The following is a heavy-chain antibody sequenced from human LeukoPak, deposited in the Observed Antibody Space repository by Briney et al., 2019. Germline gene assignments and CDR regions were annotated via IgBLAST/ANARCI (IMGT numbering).Heavy chain of an antibody. CDR3: AGDWFGAFDI. J-gene: IGHJ3*02. Sequence: SGTLSLTCGVSGGSISNNNWWRWVRQPPGKRLEWIGEIHHSGSTNYNPSLKGRVTMSVDKSKNQFSVKLTSVTAADTAVYYCAGDWFGAFDIWGQGTMVTVSS. CDR2: IHHSGST. CDR1: GGSISNNNW. V-gene: IGHV4-4*02. D-gene: IGHD3-16*01.